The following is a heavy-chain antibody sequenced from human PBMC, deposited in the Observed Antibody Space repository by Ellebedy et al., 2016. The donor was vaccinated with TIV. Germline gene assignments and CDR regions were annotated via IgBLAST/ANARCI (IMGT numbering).Heavy chain of an antibody. J-gene: IGHJ4*02. Sequence: GESLKISCKGFGYSFSSYWIGWVRQMPGKGLEWMGIIYPSDSDTRYSPSFQGQVTISADKSISTAYLQWSSLKASDTAMYYCARRFADSHGSYYFDYWGQGTLVTVSS. CDR3: ARRFADSHGSYYFDY. CDR2: IYPSDSDT. D-gene: IGHD3-10*01. V-gene: IGHV5-51*01. CDR1: GYSFSSYW.